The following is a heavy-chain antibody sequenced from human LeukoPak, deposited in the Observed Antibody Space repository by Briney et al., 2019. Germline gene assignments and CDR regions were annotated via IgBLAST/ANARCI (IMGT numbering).Heavy chain of an antibody. CDR3: ARSLSGTSSDY. CDR2: IYYSGST. V-gene: IGHV4-59*01. CDR1: GGSISSFC. J-gene: IGHJ4*02. Sequence: SETLSLICTVSGGSISSFCWSWIRQPPGKGLEWIGYIYYSGSTNYNPSLKSRVTISVDTSKNQFSLKLSSVTAADTAVYYCARSLSGTSSDYWGQGTLVTVSS. D-gene: IGHD2-2*01.